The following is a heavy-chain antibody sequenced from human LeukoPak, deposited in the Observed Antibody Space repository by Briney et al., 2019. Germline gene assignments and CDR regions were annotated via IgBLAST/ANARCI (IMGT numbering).Heavy chain of an antibody. CDR2: MNPNSGNT. J-gene: IGHJ4*02. CDR3: AREYKEYQLPQSLHFDY. CDR1: GGTFSSYA. D-gene: IGHD2-2*01. Sequence: ASVKVSCKASGGTFSSYAINWVRQATGQGLEWMGWMNPNSGNTGYAQKFQGRVTMTRNTSISTAYMELSSLRSEDTAVYYCAREYKEYQLPQSLHFDYWGQGTLVTVSS. V-gene: IGHV1-8*02.